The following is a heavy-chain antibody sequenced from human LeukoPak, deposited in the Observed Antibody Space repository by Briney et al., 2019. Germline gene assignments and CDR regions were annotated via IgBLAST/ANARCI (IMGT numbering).Heavy chain of an antibody. CDR2: IYTSGST. V-gene: IGHV4-4*07. CDR1: GGSISSYY. D-gene: IGHD6-13*01. Sequence: SETLSLTCTVSGGSISSYYWSWIRQPAGKGLEWIGRIYTSGSTNYNPSLKSRVTMSVDTSKNQFSLKLSSVTAADTAVYYCARDSSSWYLGYFDYWGQGTLVTVSS. CDR3: ARDSSSWYLGYFDY. J-gene: IGHJ4*02.